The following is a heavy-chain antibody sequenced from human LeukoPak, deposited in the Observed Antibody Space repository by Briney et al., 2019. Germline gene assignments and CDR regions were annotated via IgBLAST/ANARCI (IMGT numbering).Heavy chain of an antibody. Sequence: GGSLRLSCAASGFTFDDYAIYWVRQGPGKGLEWVSLISGDGGSIYYADSVKGRFTISRDNSKNSLYLQMNSLRTEDTALYYCAKEDYSSSWYALGYWGQGTLVTVSS. J-gene: IGHJ4*02. D-gene: IGHD6-13*01. V-gene: IGHV3-43*02. CDR2: ISGDGGSI. CDR1: GFTFDDYA. CDR3: AKEDYSSSWYALGY.